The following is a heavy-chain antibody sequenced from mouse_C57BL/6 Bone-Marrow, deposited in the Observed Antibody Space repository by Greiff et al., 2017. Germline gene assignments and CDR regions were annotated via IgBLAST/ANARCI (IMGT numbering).Heavy chain of an antibody. D-gene: IGHD2-5*01. CDR3: TRSDYSNLWAMDY. CDR2: IDPETGGT. V-gene: IGHV1-15*01. Sequence: QVQLQQSGAELVRPGASVTLSCKASGYTFTDHEMHWVKQTPVHGLEWIGAIDPETGGTAYNQKFKGKAILTADKSSSTAYMELRSLTSEDSAVYYCTRSDYSNLWAMDYWGQGTSVTVSS. J-gene: IGHJ4*01. CDR1: GYTFTDHE.